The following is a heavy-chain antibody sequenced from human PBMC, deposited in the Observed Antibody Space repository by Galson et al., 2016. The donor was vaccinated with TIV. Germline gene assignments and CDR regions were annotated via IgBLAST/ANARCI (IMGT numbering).Heavy chain of an antibody. CDR2: IYWDDDK. V-gene: IGHV2-5*02. Sequence: PALVTPPQTFTLTCSFSGFSLRTSGVSVGWIRQPPGKALECLALIYWDDDKRYSPSLKSRLTITKDTSKNQVVLTLTNMDPVDTATYYCAHRLEFLGFDSWGQGTPVTVSS. J-gene: IGHJ5*01. D-gene: IGHD1-1*01. CDR1: GFSLRTSGVS. CDR3: AHRLEFLGFDS.